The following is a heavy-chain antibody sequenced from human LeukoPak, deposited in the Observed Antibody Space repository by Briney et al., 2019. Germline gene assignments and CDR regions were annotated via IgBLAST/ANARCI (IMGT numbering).Heavy chain of an antibody. CDR2: IYWDDDK. D-gene: IGHD3-22*01. CDR1: GFSLSTSGVG. V-gene: IGHV2-5*02. Sequence: ESGPTLVKPTQTLTLTCTFSGFSLSTSGVGVGWIRHPPGKALEWLALIYWDDDKRYSPSLKSRLTITKDTSKNQVVLTMTNMDPVDTATYYFVHTYYSDSSGYSTAEYWGQGTLVTVSS. CDR3: VHTYYSDSSGYSTAEY. J-gene: IGHJ4*02.